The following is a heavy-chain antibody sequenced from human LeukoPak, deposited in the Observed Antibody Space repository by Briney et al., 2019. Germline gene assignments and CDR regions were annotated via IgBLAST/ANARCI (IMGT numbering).Heavy chain of an antibody. CDR1: GYTFTRHG. V-gene: IGHV1-18*01. CDR3: ARQSDIRTRRGDDAFDV. J-gene: IGHJ3*01. Sequence: GASVKVSCKASGYTFTRHGISWVRQAPGQGLEWMGWISAYNGNTNYAQKFQGRVTVTTDTSASTAYMELRSLRSDDTAMYYCARQSDIRTRRGDDAFDVWGQGTKVTVSS. CDR2: ISAYNGNT. D-gene: IGHD3-10*01.